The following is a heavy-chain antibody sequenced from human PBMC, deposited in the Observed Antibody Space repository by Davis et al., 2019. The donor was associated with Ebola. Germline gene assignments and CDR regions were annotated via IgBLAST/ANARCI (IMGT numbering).Heavy chain of an antibody. J-gene: IGHJ6*02. Sequence: PSETLSLTCAVYGGSSSASYWSWIRQPPGKGLEWIGEINHSGGTKYNPSLKSRVTISVDTSKNQFSLKLSSVTAADTAVYYCARGEGCSGGNCHHYYYGMDVWGQGTTVTVSS. CDR1: GGSSSASY. CDR3: ARGEGCSGGNCHHYYYGMDV. V-gene: IGHV4-34*01. D-gene: IGHD2-15*01. CDR2: INHSGGT.